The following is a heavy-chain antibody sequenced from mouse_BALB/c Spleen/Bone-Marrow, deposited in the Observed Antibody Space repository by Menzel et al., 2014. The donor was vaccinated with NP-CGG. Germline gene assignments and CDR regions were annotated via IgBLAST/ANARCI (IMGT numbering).Heavy chain of an antibody. D-gene: IGHD2-1*01. J-gene: IGHJ2*01. CDR1: GFTFSDFY. CDR3: ARAVYGNFDY. CDR2: SRNKVNDYTT. V-gene: IGHV7-1*02. Sequence: EVHLVESGGGLVQPGGSLRLSCATSGFTFSDFYMEWVRQPPGKRLEGIAASRNKVNDYTTEYSASVKGRFIVSRDTSQSILSLQMNALRAEDPAIYYCARAVYGNFDYWGQGTTLTVSS.